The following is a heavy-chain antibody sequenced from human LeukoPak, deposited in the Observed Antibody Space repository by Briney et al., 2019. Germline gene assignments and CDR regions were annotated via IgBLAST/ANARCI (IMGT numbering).Heavy chain of an antibody. CDR2: INHSGST. Sequence: SETLSLTCAVYGGSFSGYYWSWIRQPPGKGLEWIGEINHSGSTNYNPSLKSRVTISVDTSKNQFSLKLSSVTAADTAVYYCASPVPTYYYDSSAPRAFDIWGQGTMVTVPS. D-gene: IGHD3-22*01. V-gene: IGHV4-34*01. CDR3: ASPVPTYYYDSSAPRAFDI. CDR1: GGSFSGYY. J-gene: IGHJ3*02.